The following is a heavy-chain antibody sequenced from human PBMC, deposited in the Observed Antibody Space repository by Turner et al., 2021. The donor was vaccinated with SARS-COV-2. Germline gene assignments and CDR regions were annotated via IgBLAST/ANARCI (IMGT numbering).Heavy chain of an antibody. D-gene: IGHD2-15*01. CDR2: ISWNSGSI. J-gene: IGHJ5*02. V-gene: IGHV3-9*01. Sequence: EVQLVESGGGLVQPGRYLRLSCAASGFTFDDYGMPWVRQSPGKGLEWVSGISWNSGSIGYADSVKGRFTISRDNAKNSLYLQMNSLRAEDTALYYCANDSSGDRSYNWFDPWGQGTLVTVSS. CDR1: GFTFDDYG. CDR3: ANDSSGDRSYNWFDP.